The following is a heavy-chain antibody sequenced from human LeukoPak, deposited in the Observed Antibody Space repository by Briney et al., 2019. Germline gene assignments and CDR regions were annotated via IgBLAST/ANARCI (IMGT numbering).Heavy chain of an antibody. Sequence: ASVKVSCKVSGYTLTELSMHWVRQAPGKGLEWMGGFDPEDGETIYVQKFQGRVTMTEDTSTDTAYMELSSLRSEDTAVYYCASYSGYDWAIDYWGQGTLVTVSS. CDR1: GYTLTELS. CDR3: ASYSGYDWAIDY. CDR2: FDPEDGET. J-gene: IGHJ4*02. D-gene: IGHD5-12*01. V-gene: IGHV1-24*01.